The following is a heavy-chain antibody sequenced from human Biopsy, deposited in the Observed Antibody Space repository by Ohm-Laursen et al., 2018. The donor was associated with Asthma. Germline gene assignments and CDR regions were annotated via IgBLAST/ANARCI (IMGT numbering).Heavy chain of an antibody. D-gene: IGHD6-6*01. CDR3: ARKIAARGGMGV. Sequence: SLRLSCAASGTTFSTCGMHWVRQAPGKGLEWVSFIWYDGRKKTYADSVKGRFTISRDNSKNALYLQMNSLRAEDTAVYYCARKIAARGGMGVWGQGTTVTVSS. CDR2: IWYDGRKK. CDR1: GTTFSTCG. J-gene: IGHJ6*02. V-gene: IGHV3-33*01.